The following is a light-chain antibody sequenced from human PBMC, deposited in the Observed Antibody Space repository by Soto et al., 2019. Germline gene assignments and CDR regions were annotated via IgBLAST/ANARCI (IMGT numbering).Light chain of an antibody. V-gene: IGKV1-5*01. J-gene: IGKJ1*01. CDR2: DAS. CDR1: QSISSW. Sequence: DIQTNQSPSTLSASVGDRVTITCRASQSISSWLAWYQQKPGKAPKVLIFDASSLESGVPSRFSGSGSATEFTLTISRLEPEDFAVYYCQQYGSSPRTFGQGTNVDIK. CDR3: QQYGSSPRT.